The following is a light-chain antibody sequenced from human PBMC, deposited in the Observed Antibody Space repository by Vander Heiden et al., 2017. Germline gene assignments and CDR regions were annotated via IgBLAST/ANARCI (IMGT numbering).Light chain of an antibody. CDR2: GNN. CDR1: STNVGAGYD. Sequence: QSVLTQPPSVSGAPGQRVTSSCTGSSTNVGAGYDVHWYQQLPGTAPKLLSHGNNNRPSGVPDRFSASKSGTSAALAITGLQAEDEAEYYCQSYDNSLNSWVFGGGTKLTGL. CDR3: QSYDNSLNSWV. J-gene: IGLJ3*02. V-gene: IGLV1-40*01.